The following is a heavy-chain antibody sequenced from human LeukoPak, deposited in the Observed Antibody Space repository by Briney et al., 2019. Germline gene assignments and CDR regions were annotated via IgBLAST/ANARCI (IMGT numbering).Heavy chain of an antibody. J-gene: IGHJ6*02. CDR2: VYYSGST. V-gene: IGHV4-59*01. Sequence: SETLSLTCTVSGGSINNYYWSWIRQPPGKGLEWIGNVYYSGSTNYNPSLGSRVTTSVDTSKNQFSLKVSSVTAADTALYFCARTRASTDYYGMYVWGPGTTVTVSS. CDR3: ARTRASTDYYGMYV. CDR1: GGSINNYY.